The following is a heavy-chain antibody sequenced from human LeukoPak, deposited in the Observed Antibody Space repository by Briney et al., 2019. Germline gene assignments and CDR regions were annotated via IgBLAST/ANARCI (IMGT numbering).Heavy chain of an antibody. CDR3: ASTIVVVTARRFDH. Sequence: SQTLSLTCTVSGGSISSGDYYWSWIRQPPGKGLEWIGYIYYSGSTYYNPSLKSRVTISIDTSKKQFSLKLSSVTAADTAVYYCASTIVVVTARRFDHWGQGTLVTVSS. D-gene: IGHD2-21*02. J-gene: IGHJ4*02. V-gene: IGHV4-30-4*01. CDR2: IYYSGST. CDR1: GGSISSGDYY.